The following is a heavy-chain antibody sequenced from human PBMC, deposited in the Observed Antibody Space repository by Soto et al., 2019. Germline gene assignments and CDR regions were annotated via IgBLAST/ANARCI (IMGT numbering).Heavy chain of an antibody. CDR3: ATPKRSVAGRINWYFDL. Sequence: EVQLVESGGGLVQPGGSLRLSCAASGFTFSSYWMSWVRQAPGKGLEWVANIKQDGSEKYYVDSVKGRFTISRDNAKNSLYLQMNSLRAEDTAVYYCATPKRSVAGRINWYFDLWGRGTLVTVSS. D-gene: IGHD6-19*01. V-gene: IGHV3-7*01. CDR1: GFTFSSYW. CDR2: IKQDGSEK. J-gene: IGHJ2*01.